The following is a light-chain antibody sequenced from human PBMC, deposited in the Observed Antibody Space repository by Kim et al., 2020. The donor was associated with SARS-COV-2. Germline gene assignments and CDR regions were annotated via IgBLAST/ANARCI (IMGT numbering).Light chain of an antibody. CDR1: QTIVDRSNNKNK. J-gene: IGKJ2*01. CDR3: QQYYYSPNT. V-gene: IGKV4-1*01. CDR2: WAS. Sequence: IVMTQSPGSLALSLGERATINCKSSQTIVDRSNNKNKLAWYQQKPGQPPKLLIYWASTRESGVPDRFSGSGSGTDFNLTISSLEAEDVADYYCQQYYYSPNTFGQGTKLEI.